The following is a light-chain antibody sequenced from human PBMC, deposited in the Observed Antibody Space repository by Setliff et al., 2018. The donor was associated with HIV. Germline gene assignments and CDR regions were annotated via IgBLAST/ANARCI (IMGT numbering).Light chain of an antibody. Sequence: NFMLTQPHSVSESPGKTVTISCTRSSGSIASNYVQWYQQRPGSSPTTVIYEDNQRPSGVPDRFSGSIDSSSNSVSLTISGLKTEDEADYYCQSYDSSNHRGVFGGGTQLTVL. CDR2: EDN. CDR1: SGSIASNY. J-gene: IGLJ3*02. CDR3: QSYDSSNHRGV. V-gene: IGLV6-57*01.